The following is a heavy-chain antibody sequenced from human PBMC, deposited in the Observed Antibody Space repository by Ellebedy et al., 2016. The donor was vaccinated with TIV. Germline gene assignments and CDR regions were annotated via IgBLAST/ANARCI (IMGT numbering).Heavy chain of an antibody. CDR2: ISYDGSNK. CDR3: AKVGSGFYYDSSGSRGYYYGMDV. J-gene: IGHJ6*02. Sequence: GGSLRLXCAASGFTFSSYGMHWVRQAPGKGLEWVAVISYDGSNKYYADSVKGRFTISRDNSKNTLYLQMNSLRAEDTAVYYCAKVGSGFYYDSSGSRGYYYGMDVWGQGTTVTVSS. D-gene: IGHD3-22*01. V-gene: IGHV3-30*18. CDR1: GFTFSSYG.